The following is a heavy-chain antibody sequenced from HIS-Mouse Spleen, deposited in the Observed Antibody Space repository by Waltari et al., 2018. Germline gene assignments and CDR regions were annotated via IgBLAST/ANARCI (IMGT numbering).Heavy chain of an antibody. CDR3: ARGGLAAAGWYFDL. V-gene: IGHV3-53*01. CDR2: IYSGGST. J-gene: IGHJ2*01. CDR1: GFPVSSNY. D-gene: IGHD6-13*01. Sequence: EVQLVESGGGLIQPGGSLRLSCAASGFPVSSNYVRWVRQAPGKGLEWVSVIYSGGSTYYADSVKGRFTISRDNSKNTLYLQMNSLRAEDTAVYYCARGGLAAAGWYFDLWGRGTLVTVSS.